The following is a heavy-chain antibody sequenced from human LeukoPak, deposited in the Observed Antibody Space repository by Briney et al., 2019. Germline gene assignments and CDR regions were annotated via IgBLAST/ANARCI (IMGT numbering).Heavy chain of an antibody. Sequence: GGSLRLSCAASGLTFSSYAMSWVRQAPGKGLEWVSAISGSGGSTYYADSVKGRFTISRDNSKNTLYLQMNSLRAEDTAVYYCAKDQFAGYCSGGSCFDAFDIWGQGTMVTVSS. D-gene: IGHD2-15*01. V-gene: IGHV3-23*01. CDR2: ISGSGGST. J-gene: IGHJ3*02. CDR3: AKDQFAGYCSGGSCFDAFDI. CDR1: GLTFSSYA.